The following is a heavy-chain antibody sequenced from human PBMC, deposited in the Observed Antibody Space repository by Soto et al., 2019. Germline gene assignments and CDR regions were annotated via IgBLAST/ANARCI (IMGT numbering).Heavy chain of an antibody. CDR2: ISGSGCST. D-gene: IGHD3-3*01. CDR3: AKTNRITIFGVAPGCYFDY. V-gene: IGHV3-23*01. J-gene: IGHJ4*02. CDR1: GFTFSSYA. Sequence: GGSLRLSCAASGFTFSSYAMSWVRQAPGKGLEWVSAISGSGCSTYYADSVKGRFTISRDNSKNTLYLQMNSLRAEDTAVYYCAKTNRITIFGVAPGCYFDYWGQGTLVTVSS.